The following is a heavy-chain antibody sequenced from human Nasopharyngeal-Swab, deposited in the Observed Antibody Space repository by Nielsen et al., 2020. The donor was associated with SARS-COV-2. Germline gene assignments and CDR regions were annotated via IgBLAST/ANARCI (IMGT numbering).Heavy chain of an antibody. J-gene: IGHJ6*02. Sequence: ASVKVSCKASGYTFTSYAMNWVRQAPGQGLEWMGWINTNTGNPTYAQGFTGRFVFSLDTSVSTAYLQISSLQAEDTAVYYCARPGWEPYTYYYYGIDVWGQGTTVTVSS. CDR3: ARPGWEPYTYYYYGIDV. D-gene: IGHD1-26*01. CDR1: GYTFTSYA. CDR2: INTNTGNP. V-gene: IGHV7-4-1*02.